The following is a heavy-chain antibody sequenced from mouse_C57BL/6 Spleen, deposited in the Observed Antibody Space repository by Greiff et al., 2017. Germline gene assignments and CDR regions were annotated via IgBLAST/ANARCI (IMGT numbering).Heavy chain of an antibody. J-gene: IGHJ1*03. V-gene: IGHV1-53*01. D-gene: IGHD1-1*01. CDR3: ARASATVVATDV. Sequence: QVQLQQPGTELVKPGASVKLSCTASGYTFTSYWMHWVKQRPGQGLEWIGNINPSNGGTNYNEKFKSKATLTLDKSYSTAYLQLSSLTSEDSAVYYCARASATVVATDVWGKGTTVTVSS. CDR1: GYTFTSYW. CDR2: INPSNGGT.